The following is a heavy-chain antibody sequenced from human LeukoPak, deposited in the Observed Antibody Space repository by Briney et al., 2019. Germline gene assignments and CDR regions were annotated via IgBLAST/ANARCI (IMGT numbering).Heavy chain of an antibody. CDR2: INPSGGTT. D-gene: IGHD3-22*01. CDR1: GYTFTSYY. V-gene: IGHV1-46*01. J-gene: IGHJ4*02. Sequence: ASVKVSCKASGYTFTSYYMHWVRQAPGQGLEWMGIINPSGGTTSYAQKFQGRVTMTRDTSTSTVYMELSSLRSEDTAVYYCARDLPNYYDSSGYYYELDYWGQGTLVTVSS. CDR3: ARDLPNYYDSSGYYYELDY.